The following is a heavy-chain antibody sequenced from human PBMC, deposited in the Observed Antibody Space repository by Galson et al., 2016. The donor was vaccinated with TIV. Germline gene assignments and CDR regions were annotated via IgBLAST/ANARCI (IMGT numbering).Heavy chain of an antibody. V-gene: IGHV1-69*06. J-gene: IGHJ3*02. CDR1: GGTFSSYG. CDR2: IIPIYGTI. Sequence: SVKVSCKASGGTFSSYGISWVRQAPGRGLEWMGGIIPIYGTINYAQKFQDRLTITADTSTTTAYMELSSLRFEDTAVYYCARDFHSSGPSEETDAFEIWGQGAMVTVSS. D-gene: IGHD3-22*01. CDR3: ARDFHSSGPSEETDAFEI.